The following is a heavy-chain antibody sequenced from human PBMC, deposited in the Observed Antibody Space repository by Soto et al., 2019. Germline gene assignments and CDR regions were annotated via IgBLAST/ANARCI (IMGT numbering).Heavy chain of an antibody. CDR1: GGSFSGYY. Sequence: KPSETLSLTCAVYGGSFSGYYWSWIRQPPGKGLEWIGEINHSGSTNYNPSLKSRVTISVDTSKNQFSLKLSSVTAADTAVYYCARLGGYYQAFDQWGQGSLVTVSS. J-gene: IGHJ4*02. D-gene: IGHD3-22*01. V-gene: IGHV4-34*01. CDR2: INHSGST. CDR3: ARLGGYYQAFDQ.